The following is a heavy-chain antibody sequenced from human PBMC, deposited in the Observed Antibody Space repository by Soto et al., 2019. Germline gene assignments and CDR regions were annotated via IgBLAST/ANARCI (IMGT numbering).Heavy chain of an antibody. CDR2: INPNSGGT. J-gene: IGHJ3*02. D-gene: IGHD3-10*01. CDR3: ARDPATMVRGVIIAGAFDI. CDR1: GYTFTGYD. Sequence: QVQLVQSGAEVKKPGASVKVSCKASGYTFTGYDMNWVRQAPGQGLEWMGWINPNSGGTNYAQKFQGWVTMTRDTPSSTAYMELSRLRSDDTAMYYCARDPATMVRGVIIAGAFDIWGQGTMVTVSS. V-gene: IGHV1-2*04.